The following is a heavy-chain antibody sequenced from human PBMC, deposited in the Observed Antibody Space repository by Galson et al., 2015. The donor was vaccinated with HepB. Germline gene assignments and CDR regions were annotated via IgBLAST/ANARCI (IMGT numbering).Heavy chain of an antibody. V-gene: IGHV2-5*02. J-gene: IGHJ3*02. CDR2: IYWDDDD. CDR1: GFSLTSTGAG. Sequence: LVKPTQTLTLTCTFSGFSLTSTGAGVGWIRQPPGKALEWLAVIYWDDDDRYSPSLKSRLKITKDTSKNQVVLTMTNMDPVDTATYYCAHVMITFGGVIGPDAFDIWGQGTMVTVSS. D-gene: IGHD3-16*02. CDR3: AHVMITFGGVIGPDAFDI.